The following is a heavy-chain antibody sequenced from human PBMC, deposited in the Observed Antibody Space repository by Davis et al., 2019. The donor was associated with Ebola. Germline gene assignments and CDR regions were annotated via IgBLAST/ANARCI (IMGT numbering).Heavy chain of an antibody. CDR2: ISNTGSTK. Sequence: GESLKTPCAASGFTFSSYSMNWVRQAPGKGLEWVSYISNTGSTKHYADSVKGRFTISRDNAKKSLYLQMSSLRDEDTAVYYCARERGYSYGDFDYWGQGTLVTVSS. CDR1: GFTFSSYS. V-gene: IGHV3-48*02. CDR3: ARERGYSYGDFDY. D-gene: IGHD5-18*01. J-gene: IGHJ4*02.